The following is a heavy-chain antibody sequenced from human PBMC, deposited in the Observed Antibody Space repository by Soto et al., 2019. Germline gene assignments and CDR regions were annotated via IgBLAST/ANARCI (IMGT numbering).Heavy chain of an antibody. Sequence: LRLSCAASGFTFSSYGMHWVRQAPGKGLEWVAVISYDGSNKYYADSVKGRFTISRDNSKNTLYLQMNSLRAEDTAVYYCAKAAGVVVAATKLSLVDYWGQGTLVTVSS. CDR3: AKAAGVVVAATKLSLVDY. CDR1: GFTFSSYG. CDR2: ISYDGSNK. J-gene: IGHJ4*02. D-gene: IGHD2-15*01. V-gene: IGHV3-30*18.